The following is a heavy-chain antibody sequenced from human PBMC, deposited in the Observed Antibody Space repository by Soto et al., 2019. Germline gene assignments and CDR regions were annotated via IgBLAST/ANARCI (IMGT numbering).Heavy chain of an antibody. CDR1: GYTFTSHG. D-gene: IGHD1-26*01. V-gene: IGHV1-18*01. Sequence: QLQLVQSGGEVKTPGASVKVSCTTSGYTFTSHGISWVRQAPGQGLEWMGWISTYNGKTDYAQKFQGRVTMTADTRTSTLYMEVRSLRSDDTAVYYCARLLTEGATYREDAFDMWGQGTKVTVSS. CDR2: ISTYNGKT. CDR3: ARLLTEGATYREDAFDM. J-gene: IGHJ3*02.